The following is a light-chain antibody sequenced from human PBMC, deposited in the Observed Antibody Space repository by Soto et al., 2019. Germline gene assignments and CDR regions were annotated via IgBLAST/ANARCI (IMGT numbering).Light chain of an antibody. CDR2: GAS. Sequence: EIVMTQSPATLSVSPGERATLSCRASESVSSNLAWYQQKPGQAPRLVIYGASIRATGIPARFSGSGSGTEFTLTISSLQSEDLALYYCQEYNNWPPLTFGGGTKV. CDR1: ESVSSN. CDR3: QEYNNWPPLT. J-gene: IGKJ4*01. V-gene: IGKV3-15*01.